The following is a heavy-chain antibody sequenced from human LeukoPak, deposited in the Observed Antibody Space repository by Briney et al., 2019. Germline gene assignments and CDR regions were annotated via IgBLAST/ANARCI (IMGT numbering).Heavy chain of an antibody. J-gene: IGHJ4*02. V-gene: IGHV3-30*04. Sequence: PGRSLRLSCAASGFTFSSYAMHWVRQAPGKGLEWVAVISYDGSNKYYADSVKGRFTISRDNSKNTLYLQMNSLRAEDTAVYYCARGGGDSSGYYYFDYWGQGTLVTVSS. CDR1: GFTFSSYA. CDR2: ISYDGSNK. D-gene: IGHD3-22*01. CDR3: ARGGGDSSGYYYFDY.